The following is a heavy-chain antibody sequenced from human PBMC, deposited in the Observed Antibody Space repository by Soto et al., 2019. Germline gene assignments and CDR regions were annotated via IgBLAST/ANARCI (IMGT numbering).Heavy chain of an antibody. Sequence: GGSLRLSCAASGFTFSSNAMSWVRQAPGKGLEWVSVITNTGGDTVYADSVKGRFTMSRDNSKNILYLQMTNLRAEDTAIYYCARASGESYPGSRVFDSWGQGTRVTRLL. CDR1: GFTFSSNA. CDR3: ARASGESYPGSRVFDS. J-gene: IGHJ4*02. D-gene: IGHD3-10*01. V-gene: IGHV3-23*01. CDR2: ITNTGGDT.